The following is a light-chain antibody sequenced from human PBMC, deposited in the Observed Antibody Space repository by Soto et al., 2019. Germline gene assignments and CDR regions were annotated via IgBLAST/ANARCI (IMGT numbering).Light chain of an antibody. V-gene: IGLV2-14*01. CDR1: GSDIGRYDF. Sequence: QSALTQPASVSGSPGQSITISCTGTGSDIGRYDFVSWFQQHPGKVPKLVIYEVSSRPSGVSDRFSGSKSGNTASLTISGLQGEDEAEYYCCSLTTSHTYVFGSGTKLTVL. CDR3: CSLTTSHTYV. CDR2: EVS. J-gene: IGLJ1*01.